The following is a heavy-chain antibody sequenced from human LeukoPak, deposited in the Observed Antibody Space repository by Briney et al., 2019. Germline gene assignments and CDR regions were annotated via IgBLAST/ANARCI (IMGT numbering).Heavy chain of an antibody. D-gene: IGHD3-22*01. CDR1: GFIFSNYG. CDR2: ISYDGSNK. J-gene: IGHJ4*02. V-gene: IGHV3-30*18. Sequence: GGSLRLSCAASGFIFSNYGMHWVRQAPGKGLEWVAVISYDGSNKYYADSVKGRFTISRDNSKNTLYLQMNSLRAEDTAVYYCAKDRYDSSEGWIDYWGQGTLVTVSS. CDR3: AKDRYDSSEGWIDY.